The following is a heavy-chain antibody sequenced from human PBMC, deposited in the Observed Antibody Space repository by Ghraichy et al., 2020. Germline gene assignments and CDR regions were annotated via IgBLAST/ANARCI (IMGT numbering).Heavy chain of an antibody. Sequence: SETLSLTCAVYGGSFSGYYWSWIRQPPGKGLEWIGEINHSGSTNYNPSLKSRVTISVDTSKNQFSLKLSSVTAADTAVYYCARGPTQTYYDFWSGYPYFDYWGQGTLVTVSS. J-gene: IGHJ4*02. D-gene: IGHD3-3*01. V-gene: IGHV4-34*01. CDR2: INHSGST. CDR1: GGSFSGYY. CDR3: ARGPTQTYYDFWSGYPYFDY.